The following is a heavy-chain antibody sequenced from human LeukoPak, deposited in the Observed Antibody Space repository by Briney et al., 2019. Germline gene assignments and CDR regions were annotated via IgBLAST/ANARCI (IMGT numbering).Heavy chain of an antibody. CDR2: ISSSGSTI. D-gene: IGHD3-22*01. CDR3: AKDPSSGYSLEYFQH. Sequence: GGSLRLSCAASGATFSSHEMNWVRQAPGKGLEWVSYISSSGSTIYYADSVKGRFTISRDNFKNTLYLQMNNLRAEDTAVYYCAKDPSSGYSLEYFQHWGQGTLVTVSS. CDR1: GATFSSHE. V-gene: IGHV3-48*03. J-gene: IGHJ1*01.